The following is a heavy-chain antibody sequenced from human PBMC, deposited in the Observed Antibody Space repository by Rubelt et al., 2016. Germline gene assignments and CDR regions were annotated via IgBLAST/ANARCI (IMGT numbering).Heavy chain of an antibody. CDR3: VKVFTGTIES. CDR1: GFTFSDHC. CDR2: ISGRGARK. D-gene: IGHD1-1*01. V-gene: IGHV3-23*01. Sequence: GGYLRLPCEASGFTFSDHCMRWGRPAPRKGLEWVSTISGRGARKHDSESVEVRFTISRDKSKNSLDLEMNSLKAEDTATYYCVKVFTGTIESWGQGTLVTVSS. J-gene: IGHJ4*02.